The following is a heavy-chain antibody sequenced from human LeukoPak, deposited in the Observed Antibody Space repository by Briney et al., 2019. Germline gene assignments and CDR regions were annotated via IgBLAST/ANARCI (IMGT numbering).Heavy chain of an antibody. D-gene: IGHD4-17*01. Sequence: PGGSLRLSCAASGFTFTNYAMTWVRQAPGKGLEWVSGISEGVGNTYYADSVKGRFTISRDHSKNTLYLQMNSLRAEDTALYYYAKREKGTTGRFFDYWGQGTLVTVSS. CDR3: AKREKGTTGRFFDY. V-gene: IGHV3-23*01. CDR1: GFTFTNYA. J-gene: IGHJ4*02. CDR2: ISEGVGNT.